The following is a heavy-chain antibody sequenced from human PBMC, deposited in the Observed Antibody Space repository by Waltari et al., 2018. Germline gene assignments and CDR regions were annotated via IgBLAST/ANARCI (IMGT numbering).Heavy chain of an antibody. D-gene: IGHD2-15*01. Sequence: EVQLVESGGNLVQPGESLRLSCAASGFTFSRFWMHWVSQGSGKGLVWVSRINSDWTSIGYADSVKGRFTISRDNSKNTLYLQMSSLRVEDTALYYCAKDDGGIGGYSYNWRLLGLDYWGQGTLVTVSS. J-gene: IGHJ4*02. CDR1: GFTFSRFW. CDR2: INSDWTSI. CDR3: AKDDGGIGGYSYNWRLLGLDY. V-gene: IGHV3-74*01.